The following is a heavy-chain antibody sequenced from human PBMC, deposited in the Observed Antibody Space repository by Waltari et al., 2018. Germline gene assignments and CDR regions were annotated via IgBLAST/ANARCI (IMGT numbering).Heavy chain of an antibody. J-gene: IGHJ4*02. D-gene: IGHD3-16*02. Sequence: QEELQQSGRGLVKPSETLSVTGVLSGDGVSRNDVPWNWIRQSPLRGFEWLGRAFFGSKWYYDYAVAVKGRIDMNVDTSKNHFSLQLTSATPEDTAVYYCVRGTLKPQHLIVWGQGTPVTVSS. V-gene: IGHV6-1*01. CDR3: VRGTLKPQHLIV. CDR1: GDGVSRNDVP. CDR2: AFFGSKWYY.